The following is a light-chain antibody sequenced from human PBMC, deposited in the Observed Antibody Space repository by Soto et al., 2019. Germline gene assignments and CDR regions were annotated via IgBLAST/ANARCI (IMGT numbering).Light chain of an antibody. J-gene: IGKJ1*01. CDR2: GAS. CDR3: QQYGSSLQT. Sequence: EIVLTQSPGTLSLSPGERATLSCRASQSVSSSYLAWYQQKPGQAPRLLIYGASSRATGIPDRFSGSGSGTDFTLNISRLEPEDFAVYYCQQYGSSLQTLAQGTKLDIK. CDR1: QSVSSSY. V-gene: IGKV3-20*01.